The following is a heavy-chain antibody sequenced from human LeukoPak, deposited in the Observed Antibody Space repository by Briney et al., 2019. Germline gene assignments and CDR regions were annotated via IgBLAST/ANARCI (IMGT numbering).Heavy chain of an antibody. V-gene: IGHV3-30*02. J-gene: IGHJ4*02. D-gene: IGHD3-16*01. CDR3: AGKWGFDY. Sequence: PGGSLRLSCAASGFTFNSYDMHWVRKAPGKGLEWVAFIRYDGSNKYYADSVKGRFTISRDNYKNTLYLQMNSLRAEDTAVYYCAGKWGFDYWGQGTLVTVSS. CDR1: GFTFNSYD. CDR2: IRYDGSNK.